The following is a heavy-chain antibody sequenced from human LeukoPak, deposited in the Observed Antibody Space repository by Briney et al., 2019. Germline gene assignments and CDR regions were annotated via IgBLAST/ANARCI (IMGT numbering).Heavy chain of an antibody. CDR1: GGSISSSSYY. J-gene: IGHJ6*03. V-gene: IGHV4-39*07. Sequence: SETLSLTCTVSGGSISSSSYYWGWIRQPPGKGLECIGSIYYSGSTYYNPSLKSRVTISVDTSKNQFSLKLSSVTAADTAVYYCAREGGSYDYYYYMDVWGKGTTVTVSS. CDR2: IYYSGST. CDR3: AREGGSYDYYYYMDV. D-gene: IGHD1-26*01.